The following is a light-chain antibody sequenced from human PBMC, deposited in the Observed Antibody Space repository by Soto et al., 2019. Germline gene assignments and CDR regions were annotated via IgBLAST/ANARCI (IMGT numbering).Light chain of an antibody. CDR3: QQYGYSPDP. CDR1: QNIRNNY. J-gene: IGKJ5*01. V-gene: IGKV3-20*01. CDR2: GAS. Sequence: EIVMTQSPATLSVSPGERATLSCRASQNIRNNYLAWYQQRPGQAPRLLIYGASSRATGIPDTFIGSGSGTDFTLTISRLEPEDFALYYCQQYGYSPDPFGQGTRLEI.